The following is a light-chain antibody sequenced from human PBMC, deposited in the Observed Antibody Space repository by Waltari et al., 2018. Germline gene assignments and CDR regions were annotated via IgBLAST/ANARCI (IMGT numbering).Light chain of an antibody. V-gene: IGKV4-1*01. J-gene: IGKJ1*01. CDR3: KQYYRWWT. CDR2: WAS. CDR1: QSIRSSSKNKNY. Sequence: DIVMTQSPDSLSVSLGERATISCKSSQSIRSSSKNKNYLPWYQQKPGQSPKLLIYWASTRESGVPDRFSGSGSGTDFTLTISSLQAEDVAVYYCKQYYRWWTCGQGTKVEIK.